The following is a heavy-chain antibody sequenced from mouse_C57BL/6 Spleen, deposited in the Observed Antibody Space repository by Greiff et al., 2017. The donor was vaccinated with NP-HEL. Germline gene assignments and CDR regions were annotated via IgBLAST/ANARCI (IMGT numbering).Heavy chain of an antibody. V-gene: IGHV14-2*01. CDR2: IDPEDGGT. Sequence: EVQLQQSGAELVKPGASVKLSCTASGFTFTDYYMHWVKQRPEQGLEWIGRIDPEDGGTKYAPKFQGKATLTADKSSNTAYLQLSSLTSEDTAVYYCAVLYYYGSSYAYWGQGTTLTVSS. CDR3: AVLYYYGSSYAY. D-gene: IGHD1-1*01. J-gene: IGHJ2*01. CDR1: GFTFTDYY.